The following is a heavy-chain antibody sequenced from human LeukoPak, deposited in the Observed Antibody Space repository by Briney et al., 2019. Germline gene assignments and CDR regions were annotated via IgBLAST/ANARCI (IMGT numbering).Heavy chain of an antibody. V-gene: IGHV1-46*01. CDR1: GYTFTGYY. CDR2: INPSGGSA. CDR3: ARGPMTAVDH. D-gene: IGHD4-17*01. Sequence: GASVKVSCKASGYTFTGYYMHWVRQAPGQGLEWMGGINPSGGSATYAQKFQGRVTMTRDTSTSTVYMELSSLRSEDTAVYYCARGPMTAVDHWGQGTLVTVSS. J-gene: IGHJ4*02.